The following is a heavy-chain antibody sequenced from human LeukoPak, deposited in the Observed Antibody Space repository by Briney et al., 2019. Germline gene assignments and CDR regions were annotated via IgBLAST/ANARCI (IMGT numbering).Heavy chain of an antibody. V-gene: IGHV4-59*01. CDR1: GGSINNYY. D-gene: IGHD3/OR15-3a*01. Sequence: SETLSLTCTVSGGSINNYYWSWIRQPPGKGLELIGYIYYSGSTNYNPSLKSRVIMSVDTSKNQFSLKVNSVTAADTAVYYCARRTGYYDGFDYWGQGTLVTVSS. J-gene: IGHJ4*02. CDR2: IYYSGST. CDR3: ARRTGYYDGFDY.